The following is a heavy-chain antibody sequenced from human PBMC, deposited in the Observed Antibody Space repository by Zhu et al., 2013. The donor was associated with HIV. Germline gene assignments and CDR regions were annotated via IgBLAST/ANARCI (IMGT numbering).Heavy chain of an antibody. CDR1: GGSFSGYY. Sequence: QVQLQQWGAGLLKPSETLSLTCAVYGGSFSGYYWSWIRQPPGEGLEWIGTISFSGSTFRKPSLRSRVTVSVDMSKNHFSLNMTSVTAADTAVYYCARGLGNWIFDYWGQGILVTGLL. CDR2: ISFSGST. J-gene: IGHJ4*02. D-gene: IGHD1-1*01. V-gene: IGHV4-34*01. CDR3: ARGLGNWIFDY.